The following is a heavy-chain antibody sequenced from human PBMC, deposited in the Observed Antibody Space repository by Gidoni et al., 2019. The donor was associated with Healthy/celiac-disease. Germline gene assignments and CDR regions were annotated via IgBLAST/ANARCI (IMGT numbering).Heavy chain of an antibody. CDR2: ISSSSSYT. CDR3: ARWGSTIFDQGQEDY. J-gene: IGHJ4*02. V-gene: IGHV3-11*06. Sequence: QVQLVESGGGLVKPGGSLRLSCAASGFTFSDYYMSWLRQAPGKGLEWVSYISSSSSYTNYADSVKGRFTISRDNAKNSLYLQMNSLRAEDTAVYYCARWGSTIFDQGQEDYWGQGTLVTVSS. D-gene: IGHD3-3*01. CDR1: GFTFSDYY.